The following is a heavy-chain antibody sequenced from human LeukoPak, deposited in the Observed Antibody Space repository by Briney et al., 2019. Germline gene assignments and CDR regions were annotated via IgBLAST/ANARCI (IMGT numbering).Heavy chain of an antibody. Sequence: PSETLSLTYTVSGGSISSYYWSWIRQPPGKGLEWIGYIYYSGSTNYNPSLKSRVTISVDTSKNQFSLKLSSVTAADTAVYYCARHVPPYYSPLRLPYYYYYGMDVWGQGTTVTVSS. J-gene: IGHJ6*02. CDR1: GGSISSYY. D-gene: IGHD2/OR15-2a*01. V-gene: IGHV4-59*08. CDR3: ARHVPPYYSPLRLPYYYYYGMDV. CDR2: IYYSGST.